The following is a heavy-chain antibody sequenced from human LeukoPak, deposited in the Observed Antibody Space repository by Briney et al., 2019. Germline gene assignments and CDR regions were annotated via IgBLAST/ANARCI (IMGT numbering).Heavy chain of an antibody. V-gene: IGHV3-11*01. Sequence: GGSLRLSCAASGFTFSDSYMSWIRQAPGKGLEWVSYISSSGSTIYYADSVKGRFTISRDNAKNSLYLQMNSLRAEDTAVYYCARGKLSMRATGDFDYWGQGTLVTVSS. D-gene: IGHD5-12*01. CDR1: GFTFSDSY. CDR3: ARGKLSMRATGDFDY. J-gene: IGHJ4*02. CDR2: ISSSGSTI.